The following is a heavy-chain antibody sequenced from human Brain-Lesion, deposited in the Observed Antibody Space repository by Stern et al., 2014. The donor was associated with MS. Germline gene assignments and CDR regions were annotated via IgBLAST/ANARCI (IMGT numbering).Heavy chain of an antibody. CDR2: IKPKSGGT. CDR1: GYTFTGYY. Sequence: VQLVQSGAEVKQPGASVKVSCKASGYTFTGYYMHWVRQAPGQGLEWVGWIKPKSGGTNYAQKFQGWVTMTRDTSINTAYMELSRLRSDDTAVYYCATYYYDSTGYNDFWGKGTLVTVSS. D-gene: IGHD3-22*01. CDR3: ATYYYDSTGYNDF. J-gene: IGHJ4*02. V-gene: IGHV1-2*04.